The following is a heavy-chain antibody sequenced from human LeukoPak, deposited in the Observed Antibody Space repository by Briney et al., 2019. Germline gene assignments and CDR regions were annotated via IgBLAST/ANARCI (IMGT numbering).Heavy chain of an antibody. Sequence: PGGSLRLSCAASGFTFSSYEMNWVRQAPGQGLECVSAITAGGDTTYYADSVKGRFTISRDNSRNTLYLQLNALRAEDTAVYYCAKAYGSNGYYQLPIDFWGQGTLVTVSS. CDR1: GFTFSSYE. CDR2: ITAGGDTT. CDR3: AKAYGSNGYYQLPIDF. V-gene: IGHV3-23*01. J-gene: IGHJ4*02. D-gene: IGHD3-22*01.